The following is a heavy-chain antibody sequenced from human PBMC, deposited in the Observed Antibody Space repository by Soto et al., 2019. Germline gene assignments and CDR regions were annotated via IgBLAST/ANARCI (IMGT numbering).Heavy chain of an antibody. CDR2: TYSRSKWYN. CDR3: AKGDNLGPKTGYAFDP. V-gene: IGHV6-1*01. J-gene: IGHJ5*02. D-gene: IGHD5-12*01. Sequence: SETLSLTCAISGDSVSSNTASWNWVRQSPSRGLEWLGRTYSRSKWYNDYAVSVKSRIIINPDTSKNQFSLQLNSVTPEDTAVYYCAKGDNLGPKTGYAFDPWGQGILVTVSS. CDR1: GDSVSSNTAS.